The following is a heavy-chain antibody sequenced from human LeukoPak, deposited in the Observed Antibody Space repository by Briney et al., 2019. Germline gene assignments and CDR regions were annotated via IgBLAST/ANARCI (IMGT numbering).Heavy chain of an antibody. D-gene: IGHD6-13*01. Sequence: SETLSLTCTVSGGSISSSSYYWGWIRQPPGKGLEWIGYIYYSGSTNYNPSLKSRVTISVDTSKNQFSLKLSSVTAADTAVYYCARARIAAAARNYYMDVWGKGTTVTVSS. CDR2: IYYSGST. CDR3: ARARIAAAARNYYMDV. J-gene: IGHJ6*03. CDR1: GGSISSSSYY. V-gene: IGHV4-61*05.